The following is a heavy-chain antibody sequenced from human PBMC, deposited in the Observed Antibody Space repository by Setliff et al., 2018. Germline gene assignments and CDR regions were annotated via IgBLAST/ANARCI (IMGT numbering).Heavy chain of an antibody. J-gene: IGHJ6*03. D-gene: IGHD1-1*01. Sequence: LRLSCAASGFTFSTYAMSWVRQAPGKGLEWVSGISDSGGSTYYADSVKGRFTISRDNSKNTVYLQMNSLRAEDTAVYYCAKGDGNYYMDVWGKGTTVTVSS. V-gene: IGHV3-23*01. CDR1: GFTFSTYA. CDR3: AKGDGNYYMDV. CDR2: ISDSGGST.